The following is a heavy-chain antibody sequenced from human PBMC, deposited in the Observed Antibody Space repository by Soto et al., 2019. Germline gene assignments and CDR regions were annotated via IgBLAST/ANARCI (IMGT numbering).Heavy chain of an antibody. J-gene: IGHJ5*02. V-gene: IGHV2-5*02. CDR2: IYWDDDK. Sequence: SGPTLVNPTQTLTLTCTFSGFSLSTSGVGVGWIRQPPGKALEWLALIYWDDDKRYSPSLKSRLTITKDTSKNQVVLTMTNMDPVDTAIYYFAHRRSTYYYDSTFDPWGQGTLVTVSS. D-gene: IGHD3-22*01. CDR3: AHRRSTYYYDSTFDP. CDR1: GFSLSTSGVG.